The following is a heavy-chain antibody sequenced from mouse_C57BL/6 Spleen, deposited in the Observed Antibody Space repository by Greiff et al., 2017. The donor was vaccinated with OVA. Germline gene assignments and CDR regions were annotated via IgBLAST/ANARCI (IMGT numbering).Heavy chain of an antibody. V-gene: IGHV5-6*01. CDR3: ARHATMDYFDY. Sequence: EVQRVESGGDLVKPGGSLKLSCAASGFTFSSYGMSWVRQTPDKRLEWVATISSGGSYTYYPDSVKGRFTISRDNAKNTLYLQMSSLKSEDTAMYYCARHATMDYFDYWGQGTTLTVSS. D-gene: IGHD1-1*02. CDR1: GFTFSSYG. CDR2: ISSGGSYT. J-gene: IGHJ2*01.